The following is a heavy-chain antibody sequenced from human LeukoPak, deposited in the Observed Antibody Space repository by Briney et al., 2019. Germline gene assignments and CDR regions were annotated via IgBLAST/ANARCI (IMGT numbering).Heavy chain of an antibody. Sequence: GGSLRLSCAASGFTFSSYAMSWVRQAPGKGLEWVSAISGSGGSTYYADSVKGRFTISRDNSKNTLYLQMNSLRAEDTAVYYCAKDRPAGSSWYLVGYFQHWGQGTLVTVSS. D-gene: IGHD6-13*01. CDR3: AKDRPAGSSWYLVGYFQH. CDR2: ISGSGGST. V-gene: IGHV3-23*01. J-gene: IGHJ1*01. CDR1: GFTFSSYA.